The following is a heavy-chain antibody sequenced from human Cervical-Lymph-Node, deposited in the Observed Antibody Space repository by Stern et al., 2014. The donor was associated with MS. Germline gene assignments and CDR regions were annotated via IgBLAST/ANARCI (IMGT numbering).Heavy chain of an antibody. CDR3: AREIAGRRFED. CDR2: IHTVGTT. J-gene: IGHJ4*02. V-gene: IGHV3-66*01. Sequence: EVHLVESGGGLVQPGGSLRLSCEAPGFPVGASYMNWVRQAPGKGLEWVSRIHTVGTTHYADSVKGRFTISRANAKNALYLQMDRLTVEDTAVYYCAREIAGRRFEDWGRGTLVAVSP. D-gene: IGHD6-6*01. CDR1: GFPVGASY.